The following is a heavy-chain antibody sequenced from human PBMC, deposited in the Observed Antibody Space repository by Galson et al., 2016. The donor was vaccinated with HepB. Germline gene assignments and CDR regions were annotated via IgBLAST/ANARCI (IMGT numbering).Heavy chain of an antibody. CDR3: ARDRGNYYGSEDDAFDT. D-gene: IGHD3-10*01. J-gene: IGHJ3*02. CDR1: GLTFSSSG. V-gene: IGHV3-30*03. CDR2: ISYDRSHQ. Sequence: SLRLSCAASGLTFSSSGIHWVRQAPGKGLEWVAGISYDRSHQYYADSVKGRFTISRDTSKNTVYLQMNSLRPEDTAVYYCARDRGNYYGSEDDAFDTWGQGTMVTVSS.